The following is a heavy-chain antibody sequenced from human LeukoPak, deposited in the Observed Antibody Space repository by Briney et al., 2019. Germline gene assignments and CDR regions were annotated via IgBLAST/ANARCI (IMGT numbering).Heavy chain of an antibody. CDR3: ARIFRDGYNYVDY. D-gene: IGHD5-24*01. Sequence: ASVKVSCKASGYTFTGYYMHWVRQAPGQGLEWMGWINPNSGGTNYAQKFQGRVTMTRDTSISTAYMELSRLRSDDTAVYSCARIFRDGYNYVDYWGQGTLVTVSS. CDR1: GYTFTGYY. J-gene: IGHJ4*02. CDR2: INPNSGGT. V-gene: IGHV1-2*02.